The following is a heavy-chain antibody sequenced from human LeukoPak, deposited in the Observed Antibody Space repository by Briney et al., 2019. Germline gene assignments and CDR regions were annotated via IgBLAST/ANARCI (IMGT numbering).Heavy chain of an antibody. CDR1: GDSVSSNSAA. D-gene: IGHD6-6*01. V-gene: IGHV6-1*01. Sequence: SQTLSLTCAISGDSVSSNSAAWNWLRQSPSRGLEWLGRTYYRSKWYNDYAVSVKSRITINPDTSKNQFSLQLNSVTPEDTAVYYCARSSSSSPNYYYYMDVWGKGTTVTVSS. CDR2: TYYRSKWYN. J-gene: IGHJ6*03. CDR3: ARSSSSSPNYYYYMDV.